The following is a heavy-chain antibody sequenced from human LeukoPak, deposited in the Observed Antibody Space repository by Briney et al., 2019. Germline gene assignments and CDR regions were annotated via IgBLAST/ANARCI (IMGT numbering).Heavy chain of an antibody. CDR1: GFTFSNAW. J-gene: IGHJ4*02. CDR3: TTTNPQYYYDSSGYYLDY. Sequence: PAGSLTLTCAASGFTFSNAWRSWVRQPPGKGLEWVGRIKSKRDGGKTDYAAPVKGTFTISRDDSKNTLYLQMNSLKTEDTAVYYCTTTNPQYYYDSSGYYLDYGGQGTLVTVSS. CDR2: IKSKRDGGKT. V-gene: IGHV3-15*01. D-gene: IGHD3-22*01.